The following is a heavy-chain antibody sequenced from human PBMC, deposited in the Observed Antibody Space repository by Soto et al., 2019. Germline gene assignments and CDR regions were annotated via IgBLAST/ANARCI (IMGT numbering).Heavy chain of an antibody. J-gene: IGHJ6*02. Sequence: QVQLVESGGGVVQPGRSLRLSCAASGFTFSSYGMHWVRQAPGKGLEWVAVISYQGSKKYYADSVKGRFTISRDNSKNTLYLQMKSLRAEDTAVYYCAKGLELWPSYYYYGLDVWGQGTTVTVSS. D-gene: IGHD5-18*01. CDR1: GFTFSSYG. V-gene: IGHV3-30*18. CDR3: AKGLELWPSYYYYGLDV. CDR2: ISYQGSKK.